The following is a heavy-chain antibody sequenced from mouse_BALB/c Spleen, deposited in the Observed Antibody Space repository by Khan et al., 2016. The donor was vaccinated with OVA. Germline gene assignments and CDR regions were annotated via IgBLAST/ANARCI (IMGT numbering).Heavy chain of an antibody. D-gene: IGHD2-2*01. J-gene: IGHJ3*01. CDR1: GYTFSSYY. V-gene: IGHV1S81*02. CDR3: TRSGYGSFAF. CDR2: INPNNGGS. Sequence: VQLLETGAELVKTGASVKLSCKASGYTFSSYYLYWVKQRPGQGLEWIGEINPNNGGSNFNEKFKNRATLTVDKSSYTAYMQLSSLTSEDSAVYYCTRSGYGSFAFWGQGTLVTVSA.